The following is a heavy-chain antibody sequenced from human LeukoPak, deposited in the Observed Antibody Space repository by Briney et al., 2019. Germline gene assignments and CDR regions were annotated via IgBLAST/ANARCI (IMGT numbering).Heavy chain of an antibody. CDR1: GDSISSGDYY. Sequence: SETLSLTCTVSGDSISSGDYYWSWIRQPPGKGLEWIAYIYHTGSTYYNPSLRSRVIISVDTSKNQFSLKLSSMTAADMAVYYCARVDGPFDIWGQGTMATVSS. CDR3: ARVDGPFDI. CDR2: IYHTGST. D-gene: IGHD5-24*01. J-gene: IGHJ3*02. V-gene: IGHV4-30-4*08.